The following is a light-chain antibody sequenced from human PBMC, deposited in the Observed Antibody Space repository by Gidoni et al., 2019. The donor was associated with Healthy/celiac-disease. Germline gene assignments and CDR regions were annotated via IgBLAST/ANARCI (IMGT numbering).Light chain of an antibody. V-gene: IGLV3-1*01. J-gene: IGLJ2*01. CDR3: QAWDSSTVV. CDR1: KLGDKY. Sequence: SYELNKPPSVSVSPGQTASLPCSGDKLGDKYACWYQQKPGPSPVLVIYQDSKRPSGIPERFSGSNSGNTATLTISGTHAMDEAYYYCQAWDSSTVVFGGGTKLTVL. CDR2: QDS.